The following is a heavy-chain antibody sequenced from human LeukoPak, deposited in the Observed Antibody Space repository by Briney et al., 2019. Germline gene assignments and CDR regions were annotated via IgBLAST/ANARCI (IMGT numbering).Heavy chain of an antibody. J-gene: IGHJ6*02. Sequence: GGSLRLSCAASGFTVSSNYMSWVRQAPGKGLEWVSVIYSGGSTYYADSVKGRFTISRDNSKNTLYLQMNGLRAEDTAVYYCASGYCSGGSCYPYYYGMDVWGQGTTVTVSS. CDR3: ASGYCSGGSCYPYYYGMDV. D-gene: IGHD2-15*01. CDR2: IYSGGST. V-gene: IGHV3-53*01. CDR1: GFTVSSNY.